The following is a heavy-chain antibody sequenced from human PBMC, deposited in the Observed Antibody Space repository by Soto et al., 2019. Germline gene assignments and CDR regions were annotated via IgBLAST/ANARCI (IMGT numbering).Heavy chain of an antibody. D-gene: IGHD4-4*01. J-gene: IGHJ6*02. V-gene: IGHV3-48*03. CDR3: ARERGVYSRMDV. CDR1: AFNLNSFE. Sequence: PGGSLRLSCAAAAFNLNSFEMNWVRQAPGKGLEWVSYISNSGSNIYYTDSVRGRFTISRDKAKNSVYLQMNSLGVEDTAVYYCARERGVYSRMDVWGQGTAVTGSS. CDR2: ISNSGSNI.